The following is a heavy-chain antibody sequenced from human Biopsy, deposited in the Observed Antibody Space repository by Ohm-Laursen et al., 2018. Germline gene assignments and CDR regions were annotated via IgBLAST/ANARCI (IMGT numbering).Heavy chain of an antibody. Sequence: ASVKVSCKASGYTFTSHDINWVRQATGQGPEWMGWMSPNTGNTVYAQRFQDRVTMTSDTSTGTAYMESTSLTSDDTAVYFCARWETTLGRSLDSWGQGTLVAVSS. CDR3: ARWETTLGRSLDS. D-gene: IGHD1-26*01. CDR1: GYTFTSHD. CDR2: MSPNTGNT. V-gene: IGHV1-8*01. J-gene: IGHJ4*02.